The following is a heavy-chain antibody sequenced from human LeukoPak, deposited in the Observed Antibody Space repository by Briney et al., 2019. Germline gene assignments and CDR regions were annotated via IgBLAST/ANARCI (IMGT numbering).Heavy chain of an antibody. Sequence: SETLSLTCTVSGGSISDFYRGWIRQPPGKGLEWIGYFYNSGSSTYNPSLKSRVTISVDTSKEQFSLKVNSVTAADTAVYYCTRGAGWLIDYWGQGILVTVSS. CDR3: TRGAGWLIDY. CDR2: FYNSGSS. D-gene: IGHD3-16*01. V-gene: IGHV4-59*01. J-gene: IGHJ4*02. CDR1: GGSISDFY.